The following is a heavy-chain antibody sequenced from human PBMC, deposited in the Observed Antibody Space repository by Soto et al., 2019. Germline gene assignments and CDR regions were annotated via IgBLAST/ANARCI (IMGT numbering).Heavy chain of an antibody. CDR1: GFTFTSSA. V-gene: IGHV1-58*02. Sequence: SVKVSCKASGFTFTSSAMQWVRQARGQRLEWIGWIVVGSGNTNYAQKFQERVTITRDMSTSTAYMELSSLRSEDTAVYYCAADVSTMEKRYYYYYMDVWGKGTTVTVSS. CDR3: AADVSTMEKRYYYYYMDV. CDR2: IVVGSGNT. D-gene: IGHD3-10*01. J-gene: IGHJ6*03.